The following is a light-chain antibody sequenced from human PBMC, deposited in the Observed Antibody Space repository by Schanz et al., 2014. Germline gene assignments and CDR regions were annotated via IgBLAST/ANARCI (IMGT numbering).Light chain of an antibody. CDR1: QSVSSID. V-gene: IGKV3-20*01. J-gene: IGKJ5*01. CDR2: NAS. Sequence: EIVLTQSPGTLSLSPGEGATLSCRASQSVSSIDLAWYQQKPGQAPRLLIYNASRRATGIPDRFSGSGSGTDFILTISRLEPEDFAVYYCQQYGGSPPISFGQGTRLEIK. CDR3: QQYGGSPPIS.